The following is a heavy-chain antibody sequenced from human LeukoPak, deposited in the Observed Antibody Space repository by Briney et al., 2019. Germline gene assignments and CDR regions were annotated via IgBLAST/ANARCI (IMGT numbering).Heavy chain of an antibody. Sequence: ASVKVSCKASGYTFTSYYMHWVRQAPGQGLERMGIINPSGGSTSYAQKFQGRVTMTRDTSISTAYMELSRLRSDGTAVYYCARGTYYDFWSGYSAHGWFDPWGQGTLVTVSS. CDR3: ARGTYYDFWSGYSAHGWFDP. D-gene: IGHD3-3*01. CDR2: INPSGGST. CDR1: GYTFTSYY. J-gene: IGHJ5*02. V-gene: IGHV1-46*01.